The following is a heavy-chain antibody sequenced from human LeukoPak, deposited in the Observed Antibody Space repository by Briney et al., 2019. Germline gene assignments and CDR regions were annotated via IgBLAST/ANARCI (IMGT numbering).Heavy chain of an antibody. D-gene: IGHD3-10*01. CDR1: GFTFSDYW. J-gene: IGHJ5*02. V-gene: IGHV3-7*01. CDR3: AKEGTPQVSTWYDL. CDR2: IKRDGGQK. Sequence: GGSLRLSCAASGFTFSDYWLNWVRQAPGKGLEWVASIKRDGGQKYYVDSVKGRFTISRDNAKNSLYLQMNSLRVEDTAVYYCAKEGTPQVSTWYDLWGQGTRVIVSS.